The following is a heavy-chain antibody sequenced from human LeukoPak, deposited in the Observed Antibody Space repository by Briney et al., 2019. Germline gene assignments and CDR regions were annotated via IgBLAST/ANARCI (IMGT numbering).Heavy chain of an antibody. D-gene: IGHD3-10*01. V-gene: IGHV3-30*18. CDR2: ISYDGSNK. CDR3: AKDKSHYYGSGSYSS. J-gene: IGHJ4*02. CDR1: GFTFSSYG. Sequence: PGGSLRLSCAASGFTFSSYGMHWVRQAPGKGLEWVAVISYDGSNKYYADSVKGRFTISRDNSKNTLYLQMNSLRAEDTAVYYCAKDKSHYYGSGSYSSWGQGTLVTVSS.